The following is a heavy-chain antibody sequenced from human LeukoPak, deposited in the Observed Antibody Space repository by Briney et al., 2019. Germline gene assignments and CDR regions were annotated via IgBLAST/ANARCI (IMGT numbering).Heavy chain of an antibody. Sequence: GGSLRLSCAASGFTFDTYNFNWVRQAPGKGLEWVATIRSYSSYIHYVDSVKGRFIISRDDAKKSMYLQMNSLRVEDTAVYFCARYSEVYYYVDVWGTGTTVTVSS. V-gene: IGHV3-21*01. CDR1: GFTFDTYN. J-gene: IGHJ6*03. D-gene: IGHD2-21*01. CDR2: IRSYSSYI. CDR3: ARYSEVYYYVDV.